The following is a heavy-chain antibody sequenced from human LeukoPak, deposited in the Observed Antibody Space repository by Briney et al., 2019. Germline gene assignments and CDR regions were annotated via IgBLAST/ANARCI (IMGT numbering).Heavy chain of an antibody. J-gene: IGHJ4*02. CDR1: GGSISSSSYY. D-gene: IGHD3-22*01. CDR2: IYYSGST. Sequence: SSETLSLTCTVSGGSISSSSYYWGWIRQPPGKGLEWIGSIYYSGSTYYNPSLKSRVTISVDTSKNQFSLKVNSVTAVDTAVYYCARHMGDSSDYYETDFDYWGQGTLVTVSS. CDR3: ARHMGDSSDYYETDFDY. V-gene: IGHV4-39*01.